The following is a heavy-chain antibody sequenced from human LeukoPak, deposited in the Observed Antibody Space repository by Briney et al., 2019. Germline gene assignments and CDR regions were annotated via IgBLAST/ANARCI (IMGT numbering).Heavy chain of an antibody. J-gene: IGHJ4*02. CDR2: ISSSGSTI. D-gene: IGHD5-18*01. V-gene: IGHV3-11*01. CDR1: GFTFSTYA. CDR3: ARGWKTAMVFDY. Sequence: GGSLRLSCAASGFTFSTYAMSWVRQAPGKGLEWVSYISSSGSTIYYADSVKGRFTISRDNAKNSLYLQMNSLRAEDTAVYYCARGWKTAMVFDYWGQGTLVTVSS.